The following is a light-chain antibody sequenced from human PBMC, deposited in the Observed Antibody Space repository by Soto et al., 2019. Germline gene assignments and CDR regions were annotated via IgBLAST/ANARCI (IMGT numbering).Light chain of an antibody. CDR2: KAS. J-gene: IGKJ2*01. Sequence: DIQMTQSPSTLSASVGDRVTITCRASQSLSSWLAWYQQKPGKAPNLLIYKASSLESGVPSRFSCSGSGTKFTLTISSLQSDDFAKYYCQQYNSFPYTFGQGTKLEIK. CDR1: QSLSSW. V-gene: IGKV1-5*03. CDR3: QQYNSFPYT.